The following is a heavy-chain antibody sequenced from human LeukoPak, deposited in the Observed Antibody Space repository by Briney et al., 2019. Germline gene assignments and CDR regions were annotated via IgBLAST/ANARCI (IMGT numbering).Heavy chain of an antibody. CDR1: GYTFTAYY. V-gene: IGHV1-18*04. J-gene: IGHJ4*02. D-gene: IGHD3-16*01. CDR3: ARVLPRLSWGEFDY. Sequence: ASVKVSCKASGYTFTAYYMHWVRQAPGQGLEWMGWISAYSANTNYIQSLQGRVTISTDTSTSTAYMELRSLRSDDTGVYYCARVLPRLSWGEFDYWGQGTLVTVSS. CDR2: ISAYSANT.